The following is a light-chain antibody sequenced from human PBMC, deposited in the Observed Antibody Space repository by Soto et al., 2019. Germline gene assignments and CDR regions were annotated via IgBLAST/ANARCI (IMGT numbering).Light chain of an antibody. J-gene: IGKJ1*01. Sequence: EIVLTQSPGTLSLSPGERATLSCRASQSVSSNYLAWYQQKPGQAPRPLIYGASSRATGIPDRFSGSGAGTDFTLTISSLESEDFAVYYCQQYGSLPWTFGQGTKVEIK. CDR2: GAS. CDR3: QQYGSLPWT. CDR1: QSVSSNY. V-gene: IGKV3-20*01.